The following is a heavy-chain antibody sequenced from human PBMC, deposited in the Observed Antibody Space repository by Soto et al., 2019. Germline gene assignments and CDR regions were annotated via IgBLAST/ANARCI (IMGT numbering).Heavy chain of an antibody. Sequence: SETLSLTCTVSGGSISSYYWSWIRQSPGKGLEWIGYIYYSGSTNYNPSLKSRVTISVDTSKNQFSLKLSSVTAADTAVYYCAGEVDYYGSGSYSDDAFDIWGQGTMVNVS. CDR1: GGSISSYY. D-gene: IGHD3-10*01. CDR2: IYYSGST. CDR3: AGEVDYYGSGSYSDDAFDI. J-gene: IGHJ3*02. V-gene: IGHV4-59*08.